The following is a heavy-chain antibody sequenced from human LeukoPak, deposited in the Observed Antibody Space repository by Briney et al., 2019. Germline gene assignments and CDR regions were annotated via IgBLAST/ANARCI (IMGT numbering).Heavy chain of an antibody. Sequence: ASVKVSCKXSGYTFTGYYMHWVRQSPGQGLEWMGWINPNSGGTNYAQKFQGRVTMTRDTSISTAYMELSRLRSDDTAVYYCARSRSVITTTIIVIRRPWFDPWGQGTLVTVSS. CDR3: ARSRSVITTTIIVIRRPWFDP. J-gene: IGHJ5*02. V-gene: IGHV1-2*02. D-gene: IGHD3-22*01. CDR1: GYTFTGYY. CDR2: INPNSGGT.